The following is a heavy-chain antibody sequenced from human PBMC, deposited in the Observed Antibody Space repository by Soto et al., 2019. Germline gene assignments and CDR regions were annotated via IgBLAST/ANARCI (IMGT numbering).Heavy chain of an antibody. V-gene: IGHV4-4*02. Sequence: QVQLQESGPGLVKPSGTLSLTCAVSGGSISSTNWWSWVRQSPGKGLEWIGEIYHSGNTNYNPSLKSRVTISVDKSMNQFSLKVSSVTAADTALYYCARDRSGWHDAFDIWGHGTMVTVSS. CDR3: ARDRSGWHDAFDI. J-gene: IGHJ3*02. CDR2: IYHSGNT. D-gene: IGHD6-19*01. CDR1: GGSISSTNW.